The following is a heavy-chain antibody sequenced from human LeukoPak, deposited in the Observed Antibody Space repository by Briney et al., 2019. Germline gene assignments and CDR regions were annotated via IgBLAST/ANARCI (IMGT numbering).Heavy chain of an antibody. CDR2: ISSNGGST. V-gene: IGHV3-64*04. J-gene: IGHJ4*02. CDR3: AKDGDTYYYDSSGYLDY. CDR1: GFTFSSYA. Sequence: GGSLRLSCSASGFTFSSYAMHWVRQAPGKGLEYVSAISSNGGSTYYADSVKGRFTISRDNSKNTLYLQMNSLRAEDTAVYYCAKDGDTYYYDSSGYLDYWGQGTLVTVSS. D-gene: IGHD3-22*01.